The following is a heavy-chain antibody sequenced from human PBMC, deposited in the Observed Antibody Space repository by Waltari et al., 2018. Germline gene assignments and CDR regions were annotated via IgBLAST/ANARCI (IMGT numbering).Heavy chain of an antibody. CDR1: GVSINNGSYY. D-gene: IGHD3-10*01. J-gene: IGHJ4*02. V-gene: IGHV4-61*02. Sequence: QVPLQESGPGLVKPSQTLSPPCTVSGVSINNGSYYWGWIRKPAVKGLEWIWRIYTRGGTNYNPSLKSRVTISVDTSRDQLSLNLSSVTAADTAVYYCARAPMTMIRAAFDSWGRGTLVTVSS. CDR3: ARAPMTMIRAAFDS. CDR2: IYTRGGT.